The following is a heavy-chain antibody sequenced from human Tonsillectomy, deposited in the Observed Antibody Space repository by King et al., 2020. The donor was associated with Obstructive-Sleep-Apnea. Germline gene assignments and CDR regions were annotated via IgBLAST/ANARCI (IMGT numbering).Heavy chain of an antibody. J-gene: IGHJ4*02. CDR1: GYTFTSYG. CDR3: ARDGIWSGYPPDY. V-gene: IGHV1-18*04. Sequence: VQLVESGAEVKKPGASVKVSCKASGYTFTSYGITWVRQAPGQGLEWMGWISPYNGNTNYAQKLQGRVTMTTDTSTSRVYMELRSLRSDDTAVYYCARDGIWSGYPPDYWGQGTLVSVSS. D-gene: IGHD3-3*01. CDR2: ISPYNGNT.